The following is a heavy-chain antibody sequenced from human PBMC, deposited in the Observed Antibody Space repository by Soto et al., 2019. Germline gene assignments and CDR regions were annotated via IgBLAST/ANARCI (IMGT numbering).Heavy chain of an antibody. CDR3: TTSRGYSYGHPDAFDI. J-gene: IGHJ3*02. V-gene: IGHV3-15*07. CDR1: SVSNAW. Sequence: SVSNAWMNWVRQAPGKGLEWVGRIKSKTDGGTTDYAAPVKGRFTISRDESKNTLYLQMNSLKTEDTAVYYCTTSRGYSYGHPDAFDIWGQGKMVTVAS. D-gene: IGHD5-18*01. CDR2: IKSKTDGGTT.